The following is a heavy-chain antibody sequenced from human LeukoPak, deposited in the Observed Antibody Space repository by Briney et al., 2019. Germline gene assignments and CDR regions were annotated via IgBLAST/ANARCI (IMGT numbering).Heavy chain of an antibody. J-gene: IGHJ4*02. D-gene: IGHD6-6*01. CDR2: FDPEDGET. CDR3: ATGGYSSSKDFDY. Sequence: GSVKVSCKVSGYTLTELSMHWVRQAPGKGLEGRGGFDPEDGETIYAQKFQGRVTMTEDTSTDTAYMELSSLRSEDTAVYYCATGGYSSSKDFDYGDQAPLVTVSS. CDR1: GYTLTELS. V-gene: IGHV1-24*01.